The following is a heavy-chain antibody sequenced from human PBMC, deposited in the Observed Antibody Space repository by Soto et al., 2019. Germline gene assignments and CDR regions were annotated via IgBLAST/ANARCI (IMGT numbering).Heavy chain of an antibody. Sequence: PGGSLRLSCAASGFTFSSYSMNWVRQAPGKGLEWVSSISSSSSYIYYADSVKGRFTISRDNAENSLYLQMNSLRAEDTAVYYCARDEDSPGIAVAGPDYWGQGTLVTVSS. D-gene: IGHD6-19*01. J-gene: IGHJ4*02. V-gene: IGHV3-21*01. CDR1: GFTFSSYS. CDR3: ARDEDSPGIAVAGPDY. CDR2: ISSSSSYI.